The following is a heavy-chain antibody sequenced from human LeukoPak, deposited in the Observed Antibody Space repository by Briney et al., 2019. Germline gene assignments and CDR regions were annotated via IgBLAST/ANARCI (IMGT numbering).Heavy chain of an antibody. J-gene: IGHJ2*01. D-gene: IGHD5-24*01. CDR1: GGSISSYY. Sequence: SETLSLTCAVSGGSISSYYWSWIRQPPGKGLEWIGYIYYSGSTNYNPSLKSRVTISVDTSKNQFSLKLSSVTAADTAVYYCARAPQRLGWLQAYWYFDLWGRGTLVTVSS. CDR3: ARAPQRLGWLQAYWYFDL. CDR2: IYYSGST. V-gene: IGHV4-59*01.